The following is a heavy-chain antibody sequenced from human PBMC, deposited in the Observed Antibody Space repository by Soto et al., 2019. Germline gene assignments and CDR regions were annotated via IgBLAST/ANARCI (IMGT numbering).Heavy chain of an antibody. CDR2: MNPNSGNT. D-gene: IGHD1-1*01. CDR1: ESTFINYY. V-gene: IGHV1-8*01. Sequence: ASVKVSCKGSESTFINYYISWVRQATGQGLEWMGWMNPNSGNTGCALKFQGRVSMTRNTSIYTVYLELSSLASDDTAVCYCVRMASSGTLNWFDPWGQGTLVTVSS. CDR3: VRMASSGTLNWFDP. J-gene: IGHJ5*02.